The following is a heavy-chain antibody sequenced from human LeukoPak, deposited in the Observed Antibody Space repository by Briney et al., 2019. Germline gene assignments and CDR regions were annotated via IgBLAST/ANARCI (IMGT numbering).Heavy chain of an antibody. CDR2: INHSGST. Sequence: PSETLSLTCAVYGGSFSGYYWSWIRQPPGKGLEWIGEINHSGSTNYNPSLKSRVTISVDTSKNQLSLKLSSVTAADTAVYYCAVEYSSSDWFDPWGQGTLVTVSS. CDR3: AVEYSSSDWFDP. J-gene: IGHJ5*02. CDR1: GGSFSGYY. D-gene: IGHD6-6*01. V-gene: IGHV4-34*01.